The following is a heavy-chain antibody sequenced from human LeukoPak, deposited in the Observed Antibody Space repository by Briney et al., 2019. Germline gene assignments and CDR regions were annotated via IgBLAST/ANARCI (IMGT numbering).Heavy chain of an antibody. Sequence: GGSLRLPCAASGFIFSSYEMNWVRQAPGKGLEWVSYISSSGSTIYYADSVKGRFTISRDNAKNSLYLQMNSLRAEDTAVYYCARGGVEMATIIYYYYYMDVWGKGTTVTISS. V-gene: IGHV3-48*03. D-gene: IGHD5-24*01. CDR3: ARGGVEMATIIYYYYYMDV. CDR2: ISSSGSTI. J-gene: IGHJ6*03. CDR1: GFIFSSYE.